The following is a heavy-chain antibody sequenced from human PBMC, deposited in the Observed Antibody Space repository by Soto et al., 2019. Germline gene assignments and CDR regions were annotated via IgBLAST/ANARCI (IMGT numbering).Heavy chain of an antibody. CDR1: GVSISSSY. V-gene: IGHV4-59*01. Sequence: QVQLHESGPGLVKPSETLSLICTVSGVSISSSYWSWIRQSTGKEMQWIGYIYYGGSVKYNPSLNGRVSNSADMSRNQLSLRVAPVAAADTALYYWARGMYDSSGFSNPFDIWGQGTMVTVSS. J-gene: IGHJ3*02. D-gene: IGHD3-22*01. CDR2: IYYGGSV. CDR3: ARGMYDSSGFSNPFDI.